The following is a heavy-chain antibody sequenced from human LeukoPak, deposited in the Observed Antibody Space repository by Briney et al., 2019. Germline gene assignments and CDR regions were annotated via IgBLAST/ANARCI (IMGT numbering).Heavy chain of an antibody. Sequence: SETLSLTCTVSGGSISSSSYYWGWIRQPPGKGLEWIGSIYYSGSTYYNPSLKSRVTMSVDTSKNQFSLKLSSVTAADTAVYYCARGTVWFGEIYYYYMDVWGKGTTVTVSS. CDR2: IYYSGST. CDR3: ARGTVWFGEIYYYYMDV. CDR1: GGSISSSSYY. V-gene: IGHV4-39*07. D-gene: IGHD3-10*01. J-gene: IGHJ6*03.